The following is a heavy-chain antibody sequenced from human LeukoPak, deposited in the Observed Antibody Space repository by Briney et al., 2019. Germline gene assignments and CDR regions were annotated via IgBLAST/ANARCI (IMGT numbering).Heavy chain of an antibody. CDR1: GFPFTDFA. J-gene: IGHJ4*02. CDR2: ISGYGYNT. CDR3: AKMGPGSSYYDSSDFDY. Sequence: PGGSLRLSCVASGFPFTDFAMCWIRQAPGKGLEWVAAISGYGYNTHYADSLKGRFTISRDSSRNTLYLQMNSLRAEDTAIYYCAKMGPGSSYYDSSDFDYWGQGTLVTVSS. D-gene: IGHD3-22*01. V-gene: IGHV3-23*01.